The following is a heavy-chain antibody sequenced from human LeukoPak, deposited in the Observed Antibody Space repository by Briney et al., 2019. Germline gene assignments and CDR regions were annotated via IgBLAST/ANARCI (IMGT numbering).Heavy chain of an antibody. D-gene: IGHD4-23*01. J-gene: IGHJ6*02. CDR2: IRRKAYRGTI. Sequence: GGSLRLSCTCSGFTFGDYSMSWVRQAPGKGLEWVGFIRRKAYRGTIEYAAYVKGRFTISRDDSKSIAYLQMNSLKTEDTAFYYCTRGPILLWIHNGMDVWGQGTTVTVSS. CDR1: GFTFGDYS. V-gene: IGHV3-49*04. CDR3: TRGPILLWIHNGMDV.